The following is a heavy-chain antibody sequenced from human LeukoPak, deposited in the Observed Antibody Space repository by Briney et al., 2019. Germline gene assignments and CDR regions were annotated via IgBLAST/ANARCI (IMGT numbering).Heavy chain of an antibody. CDR1: GYTFTGYY. CDR3: AREGTYYDFWSGYYTRPIPGHFDY. Sequence: ASVKVSCKASGYTFTGYYMHWVRQAPGQGLEWMGWINPNSGGTNYAQKFQGWVTMTRDTSISTAYMELSRLRSDDTAVYYCAREGTYYDFWSGYYTRPIPGHFDYWGQGTLVTVSS. CDR2: INPNSGGT. J-gene: IGHJ4*02. D-gene: IGHD3-3*01. V-gene: IGHV1-2*04.